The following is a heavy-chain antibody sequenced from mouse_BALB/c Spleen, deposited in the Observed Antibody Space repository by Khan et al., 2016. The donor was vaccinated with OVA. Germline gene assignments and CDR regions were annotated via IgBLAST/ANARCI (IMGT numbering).Heavy chain of an antibody. CDR1: GYSITTNYA. D-gene: IGHD1-2*01. Sequence: EVELVESGPGLVKPSQSLSLTCTVTGYSITTNYAWDWIRKFPGNKLEVMGYISYSGSTSYKQCLKSRISITRDTAKNQFFLQLNSVNTEDTDTSYCARKNYYGYSFDYWGQGTLVTVSS. CDR3: ARKNYYGYSFDY. CDR2: ISYSGST. V-gene: IGHV3-2*02. J-gene: IGHJ4*01.